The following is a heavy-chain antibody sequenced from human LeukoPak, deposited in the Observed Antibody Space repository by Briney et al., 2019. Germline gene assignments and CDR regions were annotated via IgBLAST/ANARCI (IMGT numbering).Heavy chain of an antibody. CDR2: INPHSGGT. V-gene: IGHV1-2*02. D-gene: IGHD6-13*01. Sequence: ASVKVSCKASGYTFTGYYIHWVRQAPGQGLEWMGWINPHSGGTNYAQKFQGRVTMTRDTSISTAYMELSRLRSDDTAVYYCARSTYTSIWYHDAFDIWGQGPMVTVSS. CDR1: GYTFTGYY. CDR3: ARSTYTSIWYHDAFDI. J-gene: IGHJ3*02.